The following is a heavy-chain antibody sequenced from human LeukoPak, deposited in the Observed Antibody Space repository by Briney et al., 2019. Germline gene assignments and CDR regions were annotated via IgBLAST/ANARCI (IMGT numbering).Heavy chain of an antibody. CDR3: ARGRGIAAAWNWFDP. CDR1: GGTFSSYA. Sequence: VKVPCKASGGTFSSYAISWVRQAPGQGPEWMGGIIPIFGTANYAQKFQGRVTITADESTSTAYMELSSLRSEDTAVYYCARGRGIAAAWNWFDPWGQGTLVTVSS. V-gene: IGHV1-69*01. J-gene: IGHJ5*02. CDR2: IIPIFGTA. D-gene: IGHD6-13*01.